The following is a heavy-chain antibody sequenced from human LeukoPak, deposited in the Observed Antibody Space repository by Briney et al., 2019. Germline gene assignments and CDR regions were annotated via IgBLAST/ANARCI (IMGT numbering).Heavy chain of an antibody. V-gene: IGHV4-59*08. J-gene: IGHJ6*02. CDR2: IYNTRRT. CDR3: ARLLTDYYDSSGYYSITPHCYGMDV. CDR1: GGSISSYY. D-gene: IGHD3-22*01. Sequence: PSDTLSLTCTVSGGSISSYYWSWIRQPPGKGLEWIGYIYNTRRTNYNPSLKSRVTISVDTSKNQFSLKLSSVTAADTAVYYCARLLTDYYDSSGYYSITPHCYGMDVWGQRTTVNVSS.